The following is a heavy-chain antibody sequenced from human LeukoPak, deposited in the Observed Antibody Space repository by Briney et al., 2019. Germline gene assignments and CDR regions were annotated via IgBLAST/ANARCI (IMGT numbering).Heavy chain of an antibody. J-gene: IGHJ4*02. CDR1: GFTFSSYS. CDR3: VRVRYDSSGYYSIFDY. Sequence: GGSLRLSCAASGFTFSSYSMNWVRQAPGKGLEWVSSITRTSIYIYYADSVKGRFTISRDNAKNSLYLRVNSLRAEDTAVYYCVRVRYDSSGYYSIFDYWGQGTLVTVSS. CDR2: ITRTSIYI. D-gene: IGHD3-22*01. V-gene: IGHV3-21*01.